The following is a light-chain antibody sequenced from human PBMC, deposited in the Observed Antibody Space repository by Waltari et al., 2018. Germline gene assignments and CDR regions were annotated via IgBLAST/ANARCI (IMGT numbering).Light chain of an antibody. CDR3: CSYVGGTSWV. CDR1: SRDVGNFLI. J-gene: IGLJ3*02. CDR2: EGN. V-gene: IGLV2-23*01. Sequence: QSALTQPGSVSGSPGQSISISCTGSSRDVGNFLILSWYQQHPGKAPQVIIYEGNKRPSGLSDRFSGSKSGNTASLTISGLQPDDEADYYCCSYVGGTSWVFGGGTKLTVL.